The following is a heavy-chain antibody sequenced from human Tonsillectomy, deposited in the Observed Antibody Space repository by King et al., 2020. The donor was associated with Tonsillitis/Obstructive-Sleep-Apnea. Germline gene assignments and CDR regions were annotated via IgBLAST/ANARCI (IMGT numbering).Heavy chain of an antibody. J-gene: IGHJ6*02. CDR1: GFTFSSSA. Sequence: LVESGPEVKKPGTLVKVSCKASGFTFSSSAMQWVRQARGQRLEWIGWIGVGSGNTNYAQKFQERVTITRDKSTSTAYMELRSLKSEDTAGYYWSADRQVWFGDLPDYYYGMDVWGQGTTVTVSS. CDR2: IGVGSGNT. D-gene: IGHD3-10*01. V-gene: IGHV1-58*02. CDR3: SADRQVWFGDLPDYYYGMDV.